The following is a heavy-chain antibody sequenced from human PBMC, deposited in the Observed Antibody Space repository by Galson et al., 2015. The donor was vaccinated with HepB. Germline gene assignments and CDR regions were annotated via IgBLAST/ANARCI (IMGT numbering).Heavy chain of an antibody. D-gene: IGHD6-19*01. J-gene: IGHJ6*02. V-gene: IGHV1-3*01. CDR3: ARNGRAVAGLYYYYGMDV. CDR1: GYTFTSYA. Sequence: SVKVSCKASGYTFTSYAMHWVRQAPGQRLEWMGWINAGNGNTKYSQKFQGRVTITRDTSASTAYMELSSLRSEDTAVYYCARNGRAVAGLYYYYGMDVWGQGTTVTVSS. CDR2: INAGNGNT.